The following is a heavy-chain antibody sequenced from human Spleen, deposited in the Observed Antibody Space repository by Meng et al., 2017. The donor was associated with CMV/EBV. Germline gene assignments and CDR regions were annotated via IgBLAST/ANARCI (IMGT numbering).Heavy chain of an antibody. J-gene: IGHJ4*02. V-gene: IGHV1-2*02. D-gene: IGHD7-27*01. CDR1: GYTFTGYY. CDR3: ARDADPGDFDF. Sequence: SCKASGYTFTGYYIRWVRQAPGQGLEWMGWINPNSGGTNYEEKFQGRVTMTRDTSITTAYMEVSRLRSDDTAVYYCARDADPGDFDFWGQGTLVTVSS. CDR2: INPNSGGT.